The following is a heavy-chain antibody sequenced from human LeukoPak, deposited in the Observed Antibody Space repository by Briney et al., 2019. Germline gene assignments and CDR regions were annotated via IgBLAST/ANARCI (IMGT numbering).Heavy chain of an antibody. D-gene: IGHD3-9*01. CDR3: AKDLDYGILTGTDC. J-gene: IGHJ4*02. CDR2: ISGSGGST. V-gene: IGHV3-23*01. CDR1: GFTFSSYA. Sequence: QAGGSLRLSCAASGFTFSSYAMSWVRQAPGKGLEGASAISGSGGSTYYADSVKGRFTISRDNSKNTLYLQMNSLRAEDTAVYYCAKDLDYGILTGTDCCGQGTLVTVSS.